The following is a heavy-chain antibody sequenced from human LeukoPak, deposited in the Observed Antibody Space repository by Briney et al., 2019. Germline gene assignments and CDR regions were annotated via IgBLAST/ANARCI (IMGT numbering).Heavy chain of an antibody. Sequence: ASVKVSCKASGYTFTSYYMHWVRQAPGQGLEWMGIINPSGGSTTYAQKFQGRVTMTRDTSTNTVYMELSSLRSEDTAVYYCARDLLIARSGQQLAFGYDYWGQGTLVTVSS. CDR2: INPSGGST. CDR1: GYTFTSYY. CDR3: ARDLLIARSGQQLAFGYDY. V-gene: IGHV1-46*01. J-gene: IGHJ4*02. D-gene: IGHD6-13*01.